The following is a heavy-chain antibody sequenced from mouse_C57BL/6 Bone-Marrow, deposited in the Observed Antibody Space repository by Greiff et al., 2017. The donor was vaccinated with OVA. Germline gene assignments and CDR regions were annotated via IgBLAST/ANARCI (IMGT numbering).Heavy chain of an antibody. CDR3: TAGSIYYYGSYDY. CDR2: IRLKSDNYAT. V-gene: IGHV6-3*01. D-gene: IGHD1-1*01. CDR1: GFTFSNYW. Sequence: DVHLVESGGGLVQPGGSMKLSCVASGFTFSNYWMNWVRQSPEKGLEWVAQIRLKSDNYATHYAESVKGRFTISRDDSKSSVYLQMNNLRAEDTGIYYCTAGSIYYYGSYDYWGQGTTLTVSS. J-gene: IGHJ2*01.